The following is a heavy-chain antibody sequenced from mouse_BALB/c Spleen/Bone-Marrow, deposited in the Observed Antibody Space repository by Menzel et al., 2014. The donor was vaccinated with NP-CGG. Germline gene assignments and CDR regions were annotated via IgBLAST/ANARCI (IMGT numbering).Heavy chain of an antibody. J-gene: IGHJ4*01. D-gene: IGHD2-2*01. CDR3: ARQRGYAYAMDY. CDR2: ISSGGSNT. V-gene: IGHV5-12-1*01. CDR1: GFAFSGYD. Sequence: EVKLVESGGGLVKPGGSLKFSCAASGFAFSGYDMSWVRQTPEKRLEWVAYISSGGSNTYYPDTVKGRFTISRDNAKNTLYLQMNSLKSEDTAMYYCARQRGYAYAMDYWGQGISVTVSS.